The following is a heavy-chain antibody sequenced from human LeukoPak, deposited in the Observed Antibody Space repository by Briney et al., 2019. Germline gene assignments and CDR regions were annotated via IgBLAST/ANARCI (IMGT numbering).Heavy chain of an antibody. Sequence: AGGSLRLSCAASGFTFDDYGISWVRQAPGKGLEWVSGINWNGGSTVYADSVKGRFTIPRDNAKNSMYLQMNSLRAEDTALYYCARDLATADGVDYWGQGTLVTVSS. J-gene: IGHJ4*02. V-gene: IGHV3-20*04. CDR3: ARDLATADGVDY. CDR1: GFTFDDYG. CDR2: INWNGGST. D-gene: IGHD1-26*01.